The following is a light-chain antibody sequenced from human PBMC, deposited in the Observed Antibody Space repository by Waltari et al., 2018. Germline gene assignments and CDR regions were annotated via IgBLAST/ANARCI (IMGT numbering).Light chain of an antibody. CDR3: QQYQSPPWT. CDR2: KAS. V-gene: IGKV1-5*03. CDR1: QSIGSG. J-gene: IGKJ1*01. Sequence: DIQMTQFPSTLSASVGDRVTITCRANQSIGSGLAWYQQKPGEAPKVLIYKASILESGVPSRFSGSGSGTEFTLTISSLQPDDFATYYCQQYQSPPWTFGQGTNVEIK.